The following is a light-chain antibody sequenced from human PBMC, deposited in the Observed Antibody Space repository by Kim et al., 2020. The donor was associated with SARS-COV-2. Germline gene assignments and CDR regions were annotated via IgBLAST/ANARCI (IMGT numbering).Light chain of an antibody. J-gene: IGLJ1*01. CDR3: SSYTSSSTNYV. V-gene: IGLV2-14*03. Sequence: QSITIAWTGISSAVGGYNYVSWYQQHPGKAPKLMIYDVSNRPSGVSNRFSGSKSGNTASLTISGLQAEDEADYYCSSYTSSSTNYVFGTGTKVTVL. CDR2: DVS. CDR1: SSAVGGYNY.